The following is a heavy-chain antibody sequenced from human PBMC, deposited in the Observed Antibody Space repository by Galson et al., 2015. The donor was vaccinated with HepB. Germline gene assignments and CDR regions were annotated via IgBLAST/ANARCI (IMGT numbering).Heavy chain of an antibody. Sequence: SLRLSCAASGFTFSDYYMSWIRQAPGRGLEWISYMSSSSGYTNYADSVKGRFTISGDNAKNSLYLQMNSLRADDTAVYYCARADYGDSFYHYAMDVWGQGTTVTVSS. CDR2: MSSSSGYT. J-gene: IGHJ6*02. CDR3: ARADYGDSFYHYAMDV. V-gene: IGHV3-11*06. D-gene: IGHD4-17*01. CDR1: GFTFSDYY.